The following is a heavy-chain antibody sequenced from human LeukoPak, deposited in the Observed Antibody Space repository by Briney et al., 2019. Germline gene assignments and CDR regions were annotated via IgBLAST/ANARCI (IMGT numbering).Heavy chain of an antibody. J-gene: IGHJ4*02. CDR3: VKDRSWGGSGWYFDY. CDR2: INNVGDRA. V-gene: IGHV3-64D*06. CDR1: GLSFSSYA. D-gene: IGHD6-19*01. Sequence: GGSLRLSCSASGLSFSSYAMHWVRQAPGKGLEHISLINNVGDRAYCADSVTGRFTISRDNPKNTLYLQMSSLRAEDTAVYYCVKDRSWGGSGWYFDYWGQGTLVTVSS.